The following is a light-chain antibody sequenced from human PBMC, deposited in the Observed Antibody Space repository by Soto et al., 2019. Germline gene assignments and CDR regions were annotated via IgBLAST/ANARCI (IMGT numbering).Light chain of an antibody. V-gene: IGKV3-20*01. Sequence: EIVLTQSPGTLSLSPGERATLSCRASQSVSSAYLAWYQHKPGQPPTLLIYAASSRVTGIPDRFSGSGSGTDFTLTISRLGPEDFAVYYCQQYGSSSTWTFGQGPKVEIK. CDR3: QQYGSSSTWT. J-gene: IGKJ1*01. CDR1: QSVSSAY. CDR2: AAS.